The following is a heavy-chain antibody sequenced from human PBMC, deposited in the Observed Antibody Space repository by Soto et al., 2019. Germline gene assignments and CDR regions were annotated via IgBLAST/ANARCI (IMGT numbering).Heavy chain of an antibody. CDR3: ARPRSGSYEPDNWFDP. D-gene: IGHD1-26*01. J-gene: IGHJ5*02. Sequence: SVQVSCKAAGCTCSSYGISWVRQAPGQGLEWVGGISPICGTANYAQKLQGRVTITADESTSTAYMELSSLRSQDTAVYYCARPRSGSYEPDNWFDPWGQGTLVTVSS. CDR2: ISPICGTA. CDR1: GCTCSSYG. V-gene: IGHV1-69*13.